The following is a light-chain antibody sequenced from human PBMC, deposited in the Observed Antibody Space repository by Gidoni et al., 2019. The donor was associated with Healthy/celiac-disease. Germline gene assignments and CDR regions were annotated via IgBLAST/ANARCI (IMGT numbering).Light chain of an antibody. J-gene: IGKJ2*01. V-gene: IGKV1-16*01. CDR3: QQYNSYPYT. CDR2: AAS. CDR1: QSIINY. Sequence: DIQMTQSPSSLSASVGDRVTITCRASQSIINYLAWYQQKPGKPPKSLIYAASSLQSGVPSRFSGSGSGTDFTLTISSLQPEDVATYYCQQYNSYPYTFGQGTKVEIK.